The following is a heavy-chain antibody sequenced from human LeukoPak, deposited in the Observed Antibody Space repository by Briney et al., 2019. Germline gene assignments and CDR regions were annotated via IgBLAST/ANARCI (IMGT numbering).Heavy chain of an antibody. Sequence: PGGSLRLSCEASGFSFSDAWMNWVRQAPGKGLEWVARIKRIRDGEATDYAAPVKGRFTISRDDSKTTLYLQMNSLKTEDTAVYYCTNGAVLSDDYWGQGTLVTVSS. J-gene: IGHJ4*02. CDR3: TNGAVLSDDY. D-gene: IGHD1-26*01. CDR2: IKRIRDGEAT. CDR1: GFSFSDAW. V-gene: IGHV3-15*01.